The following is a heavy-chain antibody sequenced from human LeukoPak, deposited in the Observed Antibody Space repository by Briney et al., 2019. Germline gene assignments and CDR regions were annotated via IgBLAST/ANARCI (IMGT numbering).Heavy chain of an antibody. CDR2: IHQDGSET. V-gene: IGHV3-7*05. CDR3: ANTVGHYSHN. J-gene: IGHJ4*02. D-gene: IGHD4-11*01. CDR1: GFTFTKYW. Sequence: GGSLRLSCAASGFTFTKYWMAWVRQAPAKGLEWVASIHQDGSETHSIDSGRFTISRDNAKNSLYLQMNSLRDEDTAVYYCANTVGHYSHNWGQGTLVTVST.